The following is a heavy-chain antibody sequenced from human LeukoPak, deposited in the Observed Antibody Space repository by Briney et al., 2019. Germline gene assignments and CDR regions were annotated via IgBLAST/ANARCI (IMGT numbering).Heavy chain of an antibody. D-gene: IGHD3-3*01. V-gene: IGHV1-2*02. CDR1: GYTFTGYY. J-gene: IGHJ6*03. Sequence: ASVKVSCEASGYTFTGYYMHCVRQAPGQGLEWMGWINPNSGGTNYAQKFQGRVTMTRDTSISTAYMELSRLRSDDTAVYYCARAPRGTIFGTYYYYYMDVWGKGTTVTVSS. CDR3: ARAPRGTIFGTYYYYYMDV. CDR2: INPNSGGT.